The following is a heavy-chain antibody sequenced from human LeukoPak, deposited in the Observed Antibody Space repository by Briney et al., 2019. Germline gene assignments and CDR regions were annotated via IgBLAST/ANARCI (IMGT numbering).Heavy chain of an antibody. V-gene: IGHV4-4*07. CDR2: IYTSGST. CDR1: GGSISGYY. D-gene: IGHD6-13*01. CDR3: ARVVSRSSSSWNFDL. J-gene: IGHJ2*01. Sequence: SETLSLTCTVSGGSISGYYWSWIRQPAGMGLEWIGRIYTSGSTNYNPSLKSRVTMSVDTSKNQFSLKLSSVTAADTAVYYCARVVSRSSSSWNFDLWGRGTLVTVSS.